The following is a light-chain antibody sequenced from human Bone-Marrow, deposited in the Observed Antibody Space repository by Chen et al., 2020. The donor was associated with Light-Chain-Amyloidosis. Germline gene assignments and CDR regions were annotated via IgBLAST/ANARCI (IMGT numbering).Light chain of an antibody. CDR3: QVWDRSSDRPV. CDR2: DDS. Sequence: SYVLTQPSSVSVAPGQMATIACGGNNIGSTSVHLYKQTPCQAPLLVVYDDSDRPSGIPERLSGSNSGNTATLTISRVEAGDEADYYCQVWDRSSDRPVFGGGTKLTVL. J-gene: IGLJ3*02. V-gene: IGLV3-21*02. CDR1: NIGSTS.